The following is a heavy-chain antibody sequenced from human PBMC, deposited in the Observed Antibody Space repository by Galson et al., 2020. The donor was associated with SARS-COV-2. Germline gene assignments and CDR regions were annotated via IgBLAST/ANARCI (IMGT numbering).Heavy chain of an antibody. CDR2: ISSNGGST. Sequence: GGSLRLSCSASGFTFSSYAMHWVRQAPGKGLEYVSAISSNGGSTYYADSVKGRFTISRDNSKNTLYLQMSSLRAEDTAVYYCVKTYYGSGSYYNPLYFDYWGQGTLVTVSS. J-gene: IGHJ4*02. V-gene: IGHV3-64D*06. CDR3: VKTYYGSGSYYNPLYFDY. CDR1: GFTFSSYA. D-gene: IGHD3-10*01.